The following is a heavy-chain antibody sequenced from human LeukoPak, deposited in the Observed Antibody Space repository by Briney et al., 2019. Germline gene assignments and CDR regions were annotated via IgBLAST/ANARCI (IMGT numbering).Heavy chain of an antibody. V-gene: IGHV3-30*02. CDR2: IRYDGSNK. D-gene: IGHD3-3*01. CDR1: GFTFSSYG. CDR3: AKEYYDFWSGYQEKYYFDY. J-gene: IGHJ4*01. Sequence: PGGSLRLSCAASGFTFSSYGMHWVRQAPRKGLDGVAFIRYDGSNKYYADSVKGRFTISRDNSKNTLYLQMNSLRAEDTAAYYCAKEYYDFWSGYQEKYYFDYWGQGTLVTVSS.